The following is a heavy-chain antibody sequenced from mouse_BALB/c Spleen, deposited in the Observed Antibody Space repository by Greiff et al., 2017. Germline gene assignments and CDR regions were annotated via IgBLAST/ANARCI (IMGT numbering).Heavy chain of an antibody. Sequence: VQLKESGAELVKPGASVKLSCTASGFNIKDTYMHWVKQRPEQGLEWIGRIDPANGNTKYDPKFQGKATITADTSSNTAYLQLSSLTSEDTAVYYCAYGSSHAMDYWGQGTSVTVAS. CDR2: IDPANGNT. CDR3: AYGSSHAMDY. D-gene: IGHD1-1*01. J-gene: IGHJ4*01. V-gene: IGHV14-3*02. CDR1: GFNIKDTY.